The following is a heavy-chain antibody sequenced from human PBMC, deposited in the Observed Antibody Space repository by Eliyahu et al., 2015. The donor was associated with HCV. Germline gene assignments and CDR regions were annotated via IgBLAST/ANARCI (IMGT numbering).Heavy chain of an antibody. J-gene: IGHJ3*02. CDR3: AREVGINAFDI. CDR2: INPNSGDT. CDR1: GYSFTGHY. V-gene: IGHV1-2*02. Sequence: QVQLVQSGTEVKKPGASVKVSCKPSGYSFTGHYIHWVRQAPGQGLEWMGWINPNSGDTYYVQKFQGRVTMTRDTSISTVYMELSSLRSDDTAVYSCAREVGINAFDIWGQGTMVTVSS. D-gene: IGHD1-26*01.